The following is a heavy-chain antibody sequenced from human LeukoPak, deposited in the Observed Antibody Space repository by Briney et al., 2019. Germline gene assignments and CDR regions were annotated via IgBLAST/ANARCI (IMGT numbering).Heavy chain of an antibody. Sequence: ASVKVSCKASGGTFSSYAISWVRQAPGQGLEWMGGIIPIFGTANYAQKFQGRVTITADESTSTAYMELSSLRSEDTAVYYCARDRWSGYYTYYYYYGMDVWGQGTTVTVSS. V-gene: IGHV1-69*13. J-gene: IGHJ6*02. D-gene: IGHD3-3*01. CDR2: IIPIFGTA. CDR1: GGTFSSYA. CDR3: ARDRWSGYYTYYYYYGMDV.